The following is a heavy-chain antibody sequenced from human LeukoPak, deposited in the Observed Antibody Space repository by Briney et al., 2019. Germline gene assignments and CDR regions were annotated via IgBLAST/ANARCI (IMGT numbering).Heavy chain of an antibody. CDR1: RFTLTRHH. J-gene: IGHJ4*02. Sequence: GASVKVSCKASRFTLTRHHISWVRQAPGEGLEWMGWIHANGGDTIDEQRFQGRVTMTRNTSTTTVFLERRSLRLDDTAVYYWVREHWGSGTIIDYWGEGTLVADSP. CDR2: IHANGGDT. CDR3: VREHWGSGTIIDY. V-gene: IGHV1-18*01. D-gene: IGHD1-14*01.